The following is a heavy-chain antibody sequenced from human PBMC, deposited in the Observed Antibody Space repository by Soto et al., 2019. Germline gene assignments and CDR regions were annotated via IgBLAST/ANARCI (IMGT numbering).Heavy chain of an antibody. CDR2: VGRDGGGA. D-gene: IGHD2-2*01. V-gene: IGHV3-64D*08. CDR3: VNDPHTNTWQEYDH. J-gene: IGHJ4*02. CDR1: GFTFSGQS. Sequence: HPGGSLRLSCSASGFTFSGQSMHWVRQAPGKGLEYVAAVGRDGGGAYYADSVKGRFTISRDNSKNTLYLQMSSLRLEDTAIYYCVNDPHTNTWQEYDHWGQGTSVTGSS.